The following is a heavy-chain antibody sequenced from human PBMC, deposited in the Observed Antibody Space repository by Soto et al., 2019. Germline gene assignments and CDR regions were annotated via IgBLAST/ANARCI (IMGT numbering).Heavy chain of an antibody. CDR2: INAGNGNT. J-gene: IGHJ6*02. V-gene: IGHV1-3*01. CDR3: ASHSLLAPETYGMDV. D-gene: IGHD2-2*01. CDR1: GYTFIRYA. Sequence: ASVKVSCKASGYTFIRYAMNWVRQAPGQRLEWMGWINAGNGNTKYSQKFQGRVTITRDTSARTAYMELSSLRSEDTAVYYCASHSLLAPETYGMDVWGQGTTVTVSS.